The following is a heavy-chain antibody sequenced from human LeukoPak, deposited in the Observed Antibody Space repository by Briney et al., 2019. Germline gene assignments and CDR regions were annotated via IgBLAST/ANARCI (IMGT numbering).Heavy chain of an antibody. Sequence: SETLSLTCTVSGGSISSYYWSWLRQPPGKGLEWLAYIYYGGSTNYNPSLKSRVTISVDTSKNQFSLELSSVTAADTAVYYCARGGGVAGTPYNPYDYWGQGTLVTVSS. D-gene: IGHD6-19*01. CDR1: GGSISSYY. V-gene: IGHV4-59*01. J-gene: IGHJ4*02. CDR3: ARGGGVAGTPYNPYDY. CDR2: IYYGGST.